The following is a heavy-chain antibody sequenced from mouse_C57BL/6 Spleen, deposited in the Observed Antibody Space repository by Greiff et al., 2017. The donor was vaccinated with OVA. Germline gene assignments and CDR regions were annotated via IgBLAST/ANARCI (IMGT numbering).Heavy chain of an antibody. CDR1: GFNIKDDY. J-gene: IGHJ2*01. Sequence: VQLKESGAELVRPGASVKLSCTASGFNIKDDYMHWVKQRPEQGLEWIGWIDPENGDTEYASKFQGKATITADTSSNTAYLQLSSLTSEDTAVYYCTLLLRANWGQGTTLTVSS. D-gene: IGHD1-1*01. CDR2: IDPENGDT. V-gene: IGHV14-4*01. CDR3: TLLLRAN.